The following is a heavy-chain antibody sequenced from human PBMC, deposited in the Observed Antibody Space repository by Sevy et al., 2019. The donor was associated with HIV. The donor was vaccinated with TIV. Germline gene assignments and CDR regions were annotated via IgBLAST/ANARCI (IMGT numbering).Heavy chain of an antibody. D-gene: IGHD6-19*01. CDR1: GFTFSSYS. J-gene: IGHJ4*01. V-gene: IGHV3-48*01. Sequence: GGSLRLSCVASGFTFSSYSMKWVRQAPGKGLEWVSYISSSSDSSRTLYYADSVKGRFSISRDNAKNSVHLQMTSLGVEDTAVYYCARPDLSGWYFDFWGHGTLITVSS. CDR3: ARPDLSGWYFDF. CDR2: ISSSSDSSRTL.